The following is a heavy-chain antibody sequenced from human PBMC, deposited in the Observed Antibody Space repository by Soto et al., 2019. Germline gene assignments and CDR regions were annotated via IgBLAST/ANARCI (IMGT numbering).Heavy chain of an antibody. Sequence: VGSLRLSCTASGFTFSSHAMTWVRQAPGKGLEWVSGLSDSGGSTYYADSVKGRFTISRDNSMNTLYLQMNTLRAEDTAVYYCAKVSSSWYAGFFDLWGQGTLVTVSS. J-gene: IGHJ4*02. V-gene: IGHV3-23*01. CDR3: AKVSSSWYAGFFDL. CDR2: LSDSGGST. CDR1: GFTFSSHA. D-gene: IGHD6-13*01.